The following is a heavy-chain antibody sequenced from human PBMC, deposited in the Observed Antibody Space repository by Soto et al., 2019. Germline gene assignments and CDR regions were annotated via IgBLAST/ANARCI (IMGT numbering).Heavy chain of an antibody. D-gene: IGHD1-1*01. CDR3: ARQCALAAPGNSNTDY. CDR2: IYYSGST. V-gene: IGHV4-39*01. J-gene: IGHJ4*02. Sequence: SETLCLTCTVSGGSIISSSYYWGWIRQPPGKGLEWIGSIYYSGSTYYNPSLKSRVTISVDTSKNQFSLKLSSVTAADTAVYYCARQCALAAPGNSNTDYGGQETLVTVSS. CDR1: GGSIISSSYY.